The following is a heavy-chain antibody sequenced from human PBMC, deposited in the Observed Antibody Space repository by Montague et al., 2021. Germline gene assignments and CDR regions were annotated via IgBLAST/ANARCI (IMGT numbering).Heavy chain of an antibody. D-gene: IGHD3-10*01. Sequence: SLRLSCAASGFTFRSYSMNWVRQAPGKGLEWVSSISSSSSYIYYTDSVKGRFTISRDNAKNSLYLQMNSLRAEDTAVYYCARDYYGSGRGKDYFDYWGQGPLVTVSS. J-gene: IGHJ4*02. CDR2: ISSSSSYI. CDR1: GFTFRSYS. CDR3: ARDYYGSGRGKDYFDY. V-gene: IGHV3-21*01.